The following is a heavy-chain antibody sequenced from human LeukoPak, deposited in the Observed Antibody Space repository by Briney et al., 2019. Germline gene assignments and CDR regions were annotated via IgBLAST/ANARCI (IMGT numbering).Heavy chain of an antibody. CDR1: GFTFTKCA. J-gene: IGHJ4*02. D-gene: IGHD4-17*01. Sequence: GGSLRLSCVASGFTFTKCAMSWVRQAPGKGLEWVSAISGSGGSTYYADSVKGRFTISRDNSKNTLYLQMNSLRAEDTAVYYCAKDPYGDYESLVDYWGQGTLVTVSS. CDR3: AKDPYGDYESLVDY. CDR2: ISGSGGST. V-gene: IGHV3-23*01.